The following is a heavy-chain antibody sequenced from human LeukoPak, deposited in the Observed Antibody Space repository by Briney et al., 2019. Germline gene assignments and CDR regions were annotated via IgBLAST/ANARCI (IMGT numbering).Heavy chain of an antibody. CDR2: IRSKTAGGTT. CDR1: GLTLSNVW. D-gene: IGHD3-22*01. Sequence: GGSLRLSCAVSGLTLSNVWMNWIRQAPGQGLEWVGRIRSKTAGGTTDFAAPVKGRFSISRDDSKDTLYLQMNSLTSEDTGVYYCSQGSGQYYDYWGQGTLVTVSS. V-gene: IGHV3-15*07. CDR3: SQGSGQYYDY. J-gene: IGHJ4*02.